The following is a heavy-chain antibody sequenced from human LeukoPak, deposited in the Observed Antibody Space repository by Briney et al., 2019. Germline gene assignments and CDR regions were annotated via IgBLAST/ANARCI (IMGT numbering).Heavy chain of an antibody. D-gene: IGHD1-26*01. CDR2: LTGSGGNT. CDR1: GFTFSSYV. Sequence: GGSLRLSCAASGFTFSSYVMSWVRQAPGEGLEWVSTLTGSGGNTYYADSVKGRFTISRDNSKNTLYLQMNSLRAEDTAVYYCAKSRVGYDYWGQGTLVTVSS. V-gene: IGHV3-23*01. J-gene: IGHJ4*02. CDR3: AKSRVGYDY.